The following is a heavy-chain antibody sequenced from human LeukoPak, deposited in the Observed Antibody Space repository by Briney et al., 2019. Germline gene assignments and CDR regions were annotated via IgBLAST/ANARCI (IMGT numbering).Heavy chain of an antibody. J-gene: IGHJ4*02. CDR2: ISGDAGRT. V-gene: IGHV3-23*01. CDR3: AKDRAWGAFAY. CDR1: GFIFSNHG. Sequence: GGTLRLSCAASGFIFSNHGMNWVRQAPGKGLEWVSGISGDAGRTYYADSVKGRFTISRDNSKNTLYLQMNSLRAEDTAIYYCAKDRAWGAFAYWGQGTLVTVSS. D-gene: IGHD1-26*01.